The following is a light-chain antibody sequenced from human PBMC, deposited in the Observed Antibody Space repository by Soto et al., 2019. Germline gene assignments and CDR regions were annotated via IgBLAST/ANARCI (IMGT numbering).Light chain of an antibody. J-gene: IGLJ1*01. V-gene: IGLV2-14*01. Sequence: QSVLNQPASVSGSPGQPITISCPGTSSDVGGYNYVSWYQQHPGKAPKLMIYEVSNRPSGVSNRFSGSKSGNTASLTISGLQAEDEADYYCSSYTSSNTLYVFGTGTKVTVL. CDR3: SSYTSSNTLYV. CDR2: EVS. CDR1: SSDVGGYNY.